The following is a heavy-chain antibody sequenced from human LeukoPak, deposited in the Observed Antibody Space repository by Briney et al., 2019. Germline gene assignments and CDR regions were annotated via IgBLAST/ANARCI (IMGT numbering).Heavy chain of an antibody. CDR2: IYYSGST. CDR3: ARGWMKDAFDI. J-gene: IGHJ3*02. D-gene: IGHD5-12*01. CDR1: GGSISSYY. V-gene: IGHV4-59*01. Sequence: PSETLSLTCTVSGGSISSYYWSWIRQPPGKGLEWVGYIYYSGSTNYNPSLKSRVTISVDTSKNQFSLKLSPVTAADTAVYYCARGWMKDAFDIWGQGTMVTVSS.